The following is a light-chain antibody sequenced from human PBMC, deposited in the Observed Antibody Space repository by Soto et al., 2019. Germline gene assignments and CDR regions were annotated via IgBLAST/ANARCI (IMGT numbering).Light chain of an antibody. Sequence: DIQMTQSPSSVSASVGDRVTITCRASQSISTWLAWYQQKPGKAPKLLLYGASNLVHGVPSRFSGSESGTDFTLTISNLQPEDCAIYFCQQANSFPITFGQGTRLEIK. J-gene: IGKJ5*01. CDR3: QQANSFPIT. V-gene: IGKV1-12*01. CDR1: QSISTW. CDR2: GAS.